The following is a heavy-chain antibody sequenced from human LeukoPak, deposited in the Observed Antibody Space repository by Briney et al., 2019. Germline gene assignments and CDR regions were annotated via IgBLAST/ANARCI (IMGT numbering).Heavy chain of an antibody. J-gene: IGHJ4*02. V-gene: IGHV1-69*05. D-gene: IGHD6-13*01. CDR1: GGTFSSYA. Sequence: GASVKVSCKASGGTFSSYAISWVRQAPGQGLEWMGGIIPIFGTANYAQKFQGRVTMTTDTSTGTAYMELRSLRSDDTAVYYCARIAERQLAYFDYWGQGTLVTVSS. CDR2: IIPIFGTA. CDR3: ARIAERQLAYFDY.